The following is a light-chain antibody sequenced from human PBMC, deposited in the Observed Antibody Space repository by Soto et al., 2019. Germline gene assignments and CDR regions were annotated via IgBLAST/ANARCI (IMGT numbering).Light chain of an antibody. V-gene: IGKV1-39*01. J-gene: IGKJ1*01. CDR3: QQSYSTPT. CDR1: QSIRNF. CDR2: AVS. Sequence: DIQMTQSPSSLSASVGDRVTITCRASQSIRNFLNWYQQKPGKAPKVLIYAVSSLQSGVPSRFSGSGYGTDFTLTISSLQPEDSATYYCQQSYSTPTFGQGTKVDIK.